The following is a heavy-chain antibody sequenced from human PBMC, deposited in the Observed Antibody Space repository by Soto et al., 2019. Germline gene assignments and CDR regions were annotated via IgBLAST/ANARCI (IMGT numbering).Heavy chain of an antibody. J-gene: IGHJ4*02. CDR3: ARSGGSVNLDY. D-gene: IGHD1-26*01. CDR2: IYNSGST. Sequence: SETLSLTCPVSGGSVNSANYYWSWIRQSAGKGLEWIGRIYNSGSTKYTPSLKSRVTMSDDTSNNQFSLNLISVTAADTAVDYGARSGGSVNLDYWGLGTLVTVSS. CDR1: GGSVNSANYY. V-gene: IGHV4-61*10.